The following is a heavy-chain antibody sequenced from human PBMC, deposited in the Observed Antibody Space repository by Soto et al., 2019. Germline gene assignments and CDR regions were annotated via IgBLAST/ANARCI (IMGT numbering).Heavy chain of an antibody. CDR1: GGSISSYY. CDR3: ARDESESGYGDYEN. CDR2: IYTSGST. V-gene: IGHV4-4*07. Sequence: PSETLSLTCTVSGGSISSYYWSWIRQPAGKGLEWIGRIYTSGSTNYNPSLKSRVTMSVDTSKNQFSLKLSSVTAADTAVYYCARDESESGYGDYENWGQGTLVTVSS. J-gene: IGHJ4*02. D-gene: IGHD4-17*01.